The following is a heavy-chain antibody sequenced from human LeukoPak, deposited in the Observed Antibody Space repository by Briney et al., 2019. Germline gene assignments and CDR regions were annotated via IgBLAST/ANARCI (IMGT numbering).Heavy chain of an antibody. V-gene: IGHV4-61*02. Sequence: PSETLSLTCTVSGGSISSGSYYWSWIRQPAGKGLEWIGRIYTTGSTNYNPSLKSRVTISVDTSENQFSLNLSSLTAADTAVYYCARVSFGSGYYCYMDVWGKGTTVTVSS. D-gene: IGHD3-10*01. CDR1: GGSISSGSYY. J-gene: IGHJ6*03. CDR3: ARVSFGSGYYCYMDV. CDR2: IYTTGST.